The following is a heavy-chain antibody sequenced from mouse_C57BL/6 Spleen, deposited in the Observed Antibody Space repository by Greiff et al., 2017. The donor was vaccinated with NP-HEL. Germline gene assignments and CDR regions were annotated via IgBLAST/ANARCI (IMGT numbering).Heavy chain of an antibody. Sequence: QVQLKQSGAELVRPGASVTLSCKASGYTFTDYEMHWVKQTPVHGLEWIGAIDPETGGTAYNQKFKGKAILTADKSSSTAYMELRSLTSEDSAVYYCTRKILGYYYGSSYFDYWGQGTTLTVSS. V-gene: IGHV1-15*01. J-gene: IGHJ2*01. CDR1: GYTFTDYE. CDR2: IDPETGGT. CDR3: TRKILGYYYGSSYFDY. D-gene: IGHD1-1*01.